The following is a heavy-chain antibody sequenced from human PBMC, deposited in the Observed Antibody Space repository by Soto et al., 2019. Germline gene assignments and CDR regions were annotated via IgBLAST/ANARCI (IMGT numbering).Heavy chain of an antibody. CDR3: ARDSGRFLEWPKKGDQNNWFDP. Sequence: GASVKVSCKASGYTFTSYAMHWVRQAPGQRLEWMGWINAGNGNTKYSQKFQGRVTITRDTSASTAYMELSSLRSEDTAVYYCARDSGRFLEWPKKGDQNNWFDPWGQGTLVTVSS. CDR1: GYTFTSYA. D-gene: IGHD3-3*01. CDR2: INAGNGNT. J-gene: IGHJ5*02. V-gene: IGHV1-3*01.